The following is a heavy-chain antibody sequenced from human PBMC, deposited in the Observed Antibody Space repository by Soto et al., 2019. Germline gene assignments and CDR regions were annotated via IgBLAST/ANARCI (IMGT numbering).Heavy chain of an antibody. CDR2: ISGSGGST. D-gene: IGHD4-17*01. V-gene: IGHV3-23*01. Sequence: GGSLRLSCAASGFTFTTAWINWVRQPPWKGLEWVSAISGSGGSTYYADSVKGRFTISRDNSKNTLYLQMNSLRAEDTAVYYCAKDAVTKRSGPDYMDVWGKGTTVTVSS. CDR3: AKDAVTKRSGPDYMDV. J-gene: IGHJ6*03. CDR1: GFTFTTAW.